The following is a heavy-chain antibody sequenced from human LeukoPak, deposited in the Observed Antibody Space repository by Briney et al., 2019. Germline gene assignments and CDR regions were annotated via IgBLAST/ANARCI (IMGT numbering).Heavy chain of an antibody. D-gene: IGHD6-13*01. CDR2: IYYSGST. CDR3: ARYSSSWGLKPGYYFDY. V-gene: IGHV4-59*06. Sequence: SETLSLTCTVSGGSLSNYYWSWIRQHPGKGLEWIGYIYYSGSTYYNPSLKSRVTISVDTSKNQFSLKLSSVTAADTAVYYCARYSSSWGLKPGYYFDYWGQGTLVTVSS. J-gene: IGHJ4*02. CDR1: GGSLSNYY.